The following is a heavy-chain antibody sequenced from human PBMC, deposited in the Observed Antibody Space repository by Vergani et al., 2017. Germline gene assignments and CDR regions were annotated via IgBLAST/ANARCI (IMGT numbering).Heavy chain of an antibody. Sequence: QVQLVESGGGVVQPGRSLRLSCAASGFTFNQYGMHWVRQAPGKGLEWVAVTWYDGNNKQYADSVKGRFTISRDKSTSTAYMELSSLRSEDTAVYYCASLKATTSQNFDYWGQGTLVTVSS. V-gene: IGHV3-33*01. J-gene: IGHJ4*02. CDR3: ASLKATTSQNFDY. CDR2: TWYDGNNK. CDR1: GFTFNQYG. D-gene: IGHD5-12*01.